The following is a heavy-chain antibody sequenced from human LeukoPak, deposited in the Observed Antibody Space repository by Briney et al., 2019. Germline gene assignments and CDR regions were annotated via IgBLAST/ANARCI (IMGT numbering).Heavy chain of an antibody. J-gene: IGHJ6*02. CDR1: GGSISSYY. D-gene: IGHD3-10*01. Sequence: SETLSLTCTVPGGSISSYYWSWIRQPPGKGLEWIGHIYYSGSTNYNPSLKSRVTISVDTSKNQFSLKLSSVTAADTAVYYCARHGSVYYYYGMDVWGQGTTVTVSS. V-gene: IGHV4-59*08. CDR3: ARHGSVYYYYGMDV. CDR2: IYYSGST.